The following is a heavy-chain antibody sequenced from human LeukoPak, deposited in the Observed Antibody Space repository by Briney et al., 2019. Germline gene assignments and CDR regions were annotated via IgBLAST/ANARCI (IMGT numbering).Heavy chain of an antibody. Sequence: GASVKVSCKASSYNFIIYGISWARQAPGQGLEWMVRISANNGNTNYAQKHQGRVTVTADTSTSTAYMELRSLRSDDTAVYYCARDLDNPNDLYYLDWWGQGTLVTVSS. CDR2: ISANNGNT. D-gene: IGHD1-1*01. CDR1: SYNFIIYG. CDR3: ARDLDNPNDLYYLDW. J-gene: IGHJ4*02. V-gene: IGHV1-18*01.